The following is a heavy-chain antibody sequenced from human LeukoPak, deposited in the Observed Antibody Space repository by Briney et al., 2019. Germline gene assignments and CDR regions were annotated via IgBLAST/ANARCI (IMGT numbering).Heavy chain of an antibody. CDR2: ISSSSSYI. Sequence: GGSLRLSCAASGFTFDDYAMHWVRQAPGKGLEWVSSISSSSSYIYYADSVKGRFTISRDNAKNSLYLQMNSLRAEDTAVYYCARVTAAAAGYYFDYWGQGTLVTVSS. J-gene: IGHJ4*02. V-gene: IGHV3-21*01. CDR3: ARVTAAAAGYYFDY. CDR1: GFTFDDYA. D-gene: IGHD6-13*01.